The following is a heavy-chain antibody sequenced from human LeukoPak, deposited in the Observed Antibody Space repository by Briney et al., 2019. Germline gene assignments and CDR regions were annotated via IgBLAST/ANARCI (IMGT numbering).Heavy chain of an antibody. Sequence: PSETLSLTCTVSGGSNNRYYWNWIPEAPGKAAVCIAYIYYSRSTNYNPSLKRRLTISVATSKTQFSLKLSSVTAADTAVYYCARHGDKLTYGGSYPMDYWGQGTLVTVSS. CDR1: GGSNNRYY. J-gene: IGHJ4*02. CDR3: ARHGDKLTYGGSYPMDY. D-gene: IGHD1-26*01. V-gene: IGHV4-59*08. CDR2: IYYSRST.